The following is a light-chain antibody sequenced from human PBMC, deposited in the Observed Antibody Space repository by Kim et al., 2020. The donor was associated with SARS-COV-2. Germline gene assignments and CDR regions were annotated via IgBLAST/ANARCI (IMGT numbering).Light chain of an antibody. V-gene: IGLV1-44*01. CDR1: FSNVGRNT. Sequence: GQGVTISGSGSFSNVGRNTVNWWQQFPGTAPKLLIFGYNQRPSGVPARFSGSKSGTSASLAISGLQSEDEADYYCAAWDDNLNGVGFGGGTQLTVL. J-gene: IGLJ2*01. CDR2: GYN. CDR3: AAWDDNLNGVG.